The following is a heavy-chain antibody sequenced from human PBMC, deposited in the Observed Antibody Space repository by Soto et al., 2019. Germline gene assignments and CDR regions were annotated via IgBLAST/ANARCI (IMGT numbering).Heavy chain of an antibody. CDR1: GYTFSDFD. CDR3: ARGNPYNYAGFDV. J-gene: IGHJ6*02. CDR2: MNAKSGDT. Sequence: ASVKVSCKASGYTFSDFDINWLRQASGQGPEWMGWMNAKSGDTSFAQRFKGKINMTWDTSLSTAYMEVGSLTSDDMAMYYCARGNPYNYAGFDVWGQGTTVTVSS. D-gene: IGHD3-16*01. V-gene: IGHV1-8*01.